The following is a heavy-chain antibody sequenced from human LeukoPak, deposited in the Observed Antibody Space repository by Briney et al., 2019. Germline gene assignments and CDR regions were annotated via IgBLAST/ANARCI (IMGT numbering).Heavy chain of an antibody. CDR3: TRDTGTTGEVKFDP. J-gene: IGHJ5*02. CDR1: GNSFGDYY. D-gene: IGHD4-17*01. CDR2: IYTSGST. V-gene: IGHV4-4*07. Sequence: PSETLSLTCTVSGNSFGDYYWSWIRQPAGKGLEWIGRIYTSGSTTYNPSLKSRVTMSVDTSKSQFSLNLMSVTAADTAVYYCTRDTGTTGEVKFDPWGQGALVTVSS.